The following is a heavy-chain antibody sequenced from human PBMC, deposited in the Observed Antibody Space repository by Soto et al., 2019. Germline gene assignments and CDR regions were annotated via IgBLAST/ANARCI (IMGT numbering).Heavy chain of an antibody. V-gene: IGHV3-23*01. Sequence: PGGSLRLSCAASGFTFSSYAMAWVRQAPGKGLEWVSTIRASGTSTYYADSVEGRFSISRDNSKNTLYLQMNSLRAEDAAVYYCAKDLVGSNADYFDYWGQGTLVTVSS. J-gene: IGHJ4*02. CDR1: GFTFSSYA. D-gene: IGHD2-15*01. CDR2: IRASGTST. CDR3: AKDLVGSNADYFDY.